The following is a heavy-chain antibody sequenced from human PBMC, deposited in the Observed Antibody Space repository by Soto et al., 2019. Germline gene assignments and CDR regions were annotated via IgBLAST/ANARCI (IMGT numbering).Heavy chain of an antibody. J-gene: IGHJ4*02. CDR1: GGSFSHSY. D-gene: IGHD3-22*01. V-gene: IGHV4-59*01. CDR2: FYHSGSP. CDR3: ATASSDSWIASAFDR. Sequence: QVQLQESGSGLVKPSETLSLTCSVSGGSFSHSYWSWVRQPPGKGLEWIGYFYHSGSPRYNPSLQTRVSISVDTSKNHFSLRLTSVTAADAAVYFCATASSDSWIASAFDRWGQGTLVAVSS.